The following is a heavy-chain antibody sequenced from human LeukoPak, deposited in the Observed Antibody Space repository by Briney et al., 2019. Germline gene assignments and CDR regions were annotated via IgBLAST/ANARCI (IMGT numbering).Heavy chain of an antibody. V-gene: IGHV1-46*03. D-gene: IGHD6-13*01. CDR3: AREAPQSIAATGLDY. CDR2: INPSGGST. J-gene: IGHJ4*02. Sequence: ASVKVSCKASGYTFTSYYMHWVRQAPGQGLEWMGIINPSGGSTSYAQKFQGRVTMTRDTSTSTVYMELSSLRSEDTAVYYCAREAPQSIAATGLDYWGQGTLVTVSS. CDR1: GYTFTSYY.